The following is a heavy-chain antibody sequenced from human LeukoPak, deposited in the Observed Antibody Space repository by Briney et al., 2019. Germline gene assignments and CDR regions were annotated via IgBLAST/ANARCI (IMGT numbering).Heavy chain of an antibody. Sequence: SQTLSLTCAISGDSVSSNSAAWNWIRQSPSRGLEWLGRTYYRSKWYNDYAVSARGRITVNPDTSKNQFSLHLNSVTPEDTAVYYCARRLTQYDCFDPWGQGILVTVSS. J-gene: IGHJ5*02. CDR2: TYYRSKWYN. D-gene: IGHD2-2*01. V-gene: IGHV6-1*01. CDR1: GDSVSSNSAA. CDR3: ARRLTQYDCFDP.